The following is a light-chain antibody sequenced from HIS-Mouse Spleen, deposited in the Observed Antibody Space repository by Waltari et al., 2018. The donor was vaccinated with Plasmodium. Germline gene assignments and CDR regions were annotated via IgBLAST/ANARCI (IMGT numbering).Light chain of an antibody. CDR2: DDS. V-gene: IGLV3-10*01. Sequence: SYELTQPPSVSVSPGQTARITCSGDALPTKYAYLYQQKSGQAPVLVIYDDSKRPSGIPEGFSGSSSGTMATLTISGAQVEDEADYYCYSTDSSGNHRVFGGGTKLTVL. CDR3: YSTDSSGNHRV. J-gene: IGLJ3*02. CDR1: ALPTKY.